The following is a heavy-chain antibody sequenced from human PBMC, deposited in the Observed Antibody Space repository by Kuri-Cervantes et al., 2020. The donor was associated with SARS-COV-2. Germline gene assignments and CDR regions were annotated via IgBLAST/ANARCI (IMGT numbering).Heavy chain of an antibody. CDR2: INTNTGNP. CDR1: GYTFTSYA. D-gene: IGHD6-19*01. Sequence: ASVKVSCKASGYTFTSYAMNWVRQAPGQGLEWMGWINTNTGNPTYAQGFTGRFVFSLDTSVSTAYLQISSLKAEDTAVYYCARDLSAIAVATNTNDYWGQGTLVTVSS. V-gene: IGHV7-4-1*02. CDR3: ARDLSAIAVATNTNDY. J-gene: IGHJ4*02.